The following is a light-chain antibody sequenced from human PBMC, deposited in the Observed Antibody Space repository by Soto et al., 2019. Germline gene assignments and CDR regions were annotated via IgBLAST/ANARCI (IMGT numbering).Light chain of an antibody. V-gene: IGKV1-5*03. CDR1: QNINSW. CDR3: QQYKDWPTT. CDR2: KAS. Sequence: DIHRTQSPSTLSSSVGDRVTITCRASQNINSWLAWYQQKPGKAPRLLIYKASSLGSGVPSRFSGSGSGTEFTLTITSLQSEDFGVYFCQQYKDWPTTFGQGTKVDIK. J-gene: IGKJ1*01.